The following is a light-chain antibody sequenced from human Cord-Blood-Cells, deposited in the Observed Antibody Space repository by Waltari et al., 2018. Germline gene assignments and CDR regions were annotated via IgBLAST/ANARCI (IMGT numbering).Light chain of an antibody. CDR2: VNSDGSD. CDR3: QTWGFGIEV. J-gene: IGLJ3*02. Sequence: QLVLTKPPSAYASLGASVKLTRTLSSGPRDYAIAWHQQQPRQGPRYLMSVNSDGSDKKGDGIPDRFSGSSSGAERFLTISSLHSEYEDDYFCQTWGFGIEVFGGGTKLTVL. CDR1: SGPRDYA. V-gene: IGLV4-69*01.